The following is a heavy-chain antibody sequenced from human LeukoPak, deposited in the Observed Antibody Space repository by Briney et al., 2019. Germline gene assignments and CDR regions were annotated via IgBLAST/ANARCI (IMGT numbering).Heavy chain of an antibody. D-gene: IGHD4-23*01. CDR3: ARSRTNYGGNLISGYFDY. J-gene: IGHJ4*02. CDR1: GGTFSSYA. V-gene: IGHV1-69*05. Sequence: SVKVSCKASGGTFSSYAISWVRQAPGQGLEWMGGIIPIFGTANYAQKFQGRVTITTDESTSTAYMELSSLRSKDTAVYYCARSRTNYGGNLISGYFDYWGQGTLVTVSS. CDR2: IIPIFGTA.